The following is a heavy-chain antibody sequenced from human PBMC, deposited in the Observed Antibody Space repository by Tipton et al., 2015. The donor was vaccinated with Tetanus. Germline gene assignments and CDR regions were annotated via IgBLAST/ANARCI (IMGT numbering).Heavy chain of an antibody. V-gene: IGHV4-34*01. Sequence: LRLSCAVYGASFSDYYWSWIRQAPGKGLEWIGEINHSGNTNHNPSLKSRVTLSVDTSKNQFSLKLNSVTAADTATYYCVTVNCPNYYPYGMDVWGQGSTVSVSS. CDR3: VTVNCPNYYPYGMDV. CDR2: INHSGNT. D-gene: IGHD1-1*01. J-gene: IGHJ6*02. CDR1: GASFSDYY.